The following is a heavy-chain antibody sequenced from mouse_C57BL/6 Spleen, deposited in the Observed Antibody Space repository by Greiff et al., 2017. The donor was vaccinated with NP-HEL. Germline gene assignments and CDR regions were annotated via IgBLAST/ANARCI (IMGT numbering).Heavy chain of an antibody. V-gene: IGHV3-6*01. CDR2: ISYDGSN. CDR1: GYSITSGYY. Sequence: EVQLQQSGPGLVKPSQSLSLTCSVTGYSITSGYYWNWIRQFPGNKLEWMGYISYDGSNNYNPSLKNRISITRDTSKNQFFLKLNSVTTEDTATYYCARQGIYDGYYKAYWGQGTLVTVSA. J-gene: IGHJ3*01. D-gene: IGHD2-3*01. CDR3: ARQGIYDGYYKAY.